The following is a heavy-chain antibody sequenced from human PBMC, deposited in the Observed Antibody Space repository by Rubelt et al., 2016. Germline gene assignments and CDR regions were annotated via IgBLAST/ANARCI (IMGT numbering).Heavy chain of an antibody. D-gene: IGHD6-19*01. CDR2: INSDGITT. Sequence: EVQLVESGGALVKPDESLRLSCAASGFTFSSYWMHWVRQVPGKGLVWVSRINSDGITTTYADSVKGRFTISRDDSRNTLYLQMSSLRAEDTAVYYCVVDFTGWHNYWGQGTLVTVSS. CDR1: GFTFSSYW. J-gene: IGHJ4*02. CDR3: VVDFTGWHNY. V-gene: IGHV3-74*02.